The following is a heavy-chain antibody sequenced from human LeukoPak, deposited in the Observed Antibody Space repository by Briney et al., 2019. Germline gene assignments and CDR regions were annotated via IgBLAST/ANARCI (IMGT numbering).Heavy chain of an antibody. CDR3: AKRGHYSINWYHYFDY. J-gene: IGHJ4*02. CDR1: GFIFRNYG. D-gene: IGHD6-13*01. CDR2: ITYDGSKK. V-gene: IGHV3-30*18. Sequence: GGSLRLSCAASGFIFRNYGMHWVRQAPGKGLEWVAVITYDGSKKTYADSVKGRFTISRDNSKNTLFLQMNSLRPDDTAVYYCAKRGHYSINWYHYFDYWGQGTLVTVSS.